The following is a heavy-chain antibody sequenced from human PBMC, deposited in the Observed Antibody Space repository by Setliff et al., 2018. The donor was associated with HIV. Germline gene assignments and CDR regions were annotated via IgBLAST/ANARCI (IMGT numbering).Heavy chain of an antibody. CDR1: GDSVSSRSYY. CDR3: ARDGFWSGYIDY. J-gene: IGHJ4*02. D-gene: IGHD3-3*01. V-gene: IGHV4-61*01. Sequence: PSETLSLTCTVSGDSVSSRSYYWSWIRQPPGKGLEWIGYIYYSGSTNYNPSLKSRVTISVDTSKNQFSLKLSSVTAADTAVYYCARDGFWSGYIDYWGQGTLVTVSS. CDR2: IYYSGST.